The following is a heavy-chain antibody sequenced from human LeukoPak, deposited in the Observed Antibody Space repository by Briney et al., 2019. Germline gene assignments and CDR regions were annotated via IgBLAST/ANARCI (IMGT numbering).Heavy chain of an antibody. CDR3: GRRTDGYNFFDN. Sequence: SEALSLTCIVSVGSLSSDYWGWIRQPPGKGLEWIGALYYTGSTRYNPSPESRVTASLEKSNNQFSLKLTSVTAADTAFYYCGRRTDGYNFFDNWGQGTLVTVSS. V-gene: IGHV4-59*01. D-gene: IGHD5-24*01. CDR2: LYYTGST. J-gene: IGHJ4*02. CDR1: VGSLSSDY.